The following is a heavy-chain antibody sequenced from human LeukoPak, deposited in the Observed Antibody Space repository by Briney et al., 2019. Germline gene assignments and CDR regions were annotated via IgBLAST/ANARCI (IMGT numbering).Heavy chain of an antibody. V-gene: IGHV3-7*03. CDR3: AKSTVAAGTD. Sequence: GGSLRLSCAASGFTFSNLWMSWVRQAPGKGLKWVANIKQDGSEKYYVDSVKGRFTISRDNAQNSLYLQMNSLRAEDTAIYYCAKSTVAAGTDWGQGTLVPVSS. CDR2: IKQDGSEK. D-gene: IGHD6-13*01. J-gene: IGHJ4*02. CDR1: GFTFSNLW.